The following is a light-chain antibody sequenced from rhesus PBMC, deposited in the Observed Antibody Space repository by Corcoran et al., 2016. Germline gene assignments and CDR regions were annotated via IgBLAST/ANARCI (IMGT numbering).Light chain of an antibody. J-gene: IGKJ4*01. CDR3: QRYSSSPLT. Sequence: DIQMTKSPSSLSASVGDTVTITCRASQRISNWLAWYQQKPGKALKLLIYRASRLQSGVPSRFTARGSGADFTLTISSLQSEDFATYYCQRYSSSPLTFGGGTKLEVK. CDR1: QRISNW. V-gene: IGKV1-22*01. CDR2: RAS.